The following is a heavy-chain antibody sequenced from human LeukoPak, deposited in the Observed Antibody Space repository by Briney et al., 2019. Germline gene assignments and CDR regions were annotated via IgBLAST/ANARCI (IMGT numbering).Heavy chain of an antibody. CDR3: ASTRGYSYGKHGPFDY. J-gene: IGHJ4*02. D-gene: IGHD5-18*01. Sequence: PSQTLSLTCAASGGSISSGGYSWSWIRQPPGKGLEWIGYIYHSGSTYYNPSPKSRVTISVDRSKNQFSLKLSSVTAADTAVYYCASTRGYSYGKHGPFDYWGQGTLVTVSS. V-gene: IGHV4-30-2*01. CDR2: IYHSGST. CDR1: GGSISSGGYS.